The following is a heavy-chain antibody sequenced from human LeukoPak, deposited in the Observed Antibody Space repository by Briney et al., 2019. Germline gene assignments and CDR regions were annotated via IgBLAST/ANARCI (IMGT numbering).Heavy chain of an antibody. V-gene: IGHV1-18*01. CDR1: GYTFTSYG. D-gene: IGHD2-2*01. Sequence: GASVKVSCKASGYTFTSYGISWVRQAPGQGPEWMGWISAYNGNTNYAQKLQGRVTMTTDTSTSTAYMELSSLRSEDTAVYYCARDSYSYCSSTSCPMDYWGQGTLVTVSS. CDR2: ISAYNGNT. CDR3: ARDSYSYCSSTSCPMDY. J-gene: IGHJ4*02.